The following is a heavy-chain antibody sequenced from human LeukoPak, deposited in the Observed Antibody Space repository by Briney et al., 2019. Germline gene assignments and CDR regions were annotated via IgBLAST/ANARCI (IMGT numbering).Heavy chain of an antibody. J-gene: IGHJ4*02. CDR3: ARGRHDYGGNYRTLDH. CDR2: ISAYNGNT. CDR1: GYTFTSYG. V-gene: IGHV1-18*01. D-gene: IGHD4-23*01. Sequence: ASVKVSCKASGYTFTSYGISWVRQAPGQGLEWMGWISAYNGNTNYAQKLQGRVTMTTDTSTSTAYMELRSLRSDDTAVYYCARGRHDYGGNYRTLDHWGQGTLVTVSS.